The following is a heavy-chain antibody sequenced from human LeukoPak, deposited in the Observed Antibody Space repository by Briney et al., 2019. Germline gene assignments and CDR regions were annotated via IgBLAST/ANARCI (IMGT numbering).Heavy chain of an antibody. V-gene: IGHV3-9*01. CDR1: GFTFDDYA. CDR2: ITWNSNNR. D-gene: IGHD2-2*01. CDR3: AEANYQMQAPNHPYGMDV. J-gene: IGHJ6*02. Sequence: PGGSLRLSCAASGFTFDDYAMHWVRQAPGKGLEWVSGITWNSNNRDYAGSVKGRFTISRDNAKNSLFLQMNSLRAEDTALYYCAEANYQMQAPNHPYGMDVWGQGTTVTVSS.